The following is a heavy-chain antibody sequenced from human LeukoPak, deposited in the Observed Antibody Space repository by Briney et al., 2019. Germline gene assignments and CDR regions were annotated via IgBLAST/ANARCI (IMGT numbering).Heavy chain of an antibody. CDR1: GFTFSSYA. CDR2: ISGSGGST. V-gene: IGHV3-23*01. CDR3: AKDVAGPASYDSSGYYAEAFDI. J-gene: IGHJ3*02. Sequence: PGGSLRLSCAASGFTFSSYAMSWVRQAPGKGLEWVSAISGSGGSTYYADSVKGRFTISRDNSKNTLYLQMNSLRAEDTAVYYCAKDVAGPASYDSSGYYAEAFDIWGQGTMVTASS. D-gene: IGHD3-22*01.